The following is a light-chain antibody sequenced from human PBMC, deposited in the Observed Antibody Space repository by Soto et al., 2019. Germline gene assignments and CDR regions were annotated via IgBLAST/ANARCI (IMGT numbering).Light chain of an antibody. J-gene: IGKJ5*01. Sequence: DIVMTQSPDSLAVSRGERATINCTSSQTVLSSSNNRNYLNWYQQKPGKAPKLLIYDASNLETGVPSRFSGSGSGTDFTFTISSLQPEDIATYYCQPYDNLPITFGQGTRLEIK. CDR3: QPYDNLPIT. CDR1: QTVLSSSNNRNY. V-gene: IGKV1-33*01. CDR2: DAS.